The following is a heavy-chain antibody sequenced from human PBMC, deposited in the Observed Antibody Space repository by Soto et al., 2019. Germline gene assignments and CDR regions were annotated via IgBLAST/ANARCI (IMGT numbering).Heavy chain of an antibody. CDR1: GFTFSSYA. CDR3: AIGGWGSYFDS. Sequence: EVQLLESGGGLVQPGGSLRLSCAASGFTFSSYALTWVRQAPGKGLEWVSSIGGSGGNIYYADSVKGGFTISRDESKSTLYLNMTRLNAEDTAVYYCAIGGWGSYFDSRGKGTLVTVFS. V-gene: IGHV3-23*01. CDR2: IGGSGGNI. J-gene: IGHJ4*02. D-gene: IGHD2-8*02.